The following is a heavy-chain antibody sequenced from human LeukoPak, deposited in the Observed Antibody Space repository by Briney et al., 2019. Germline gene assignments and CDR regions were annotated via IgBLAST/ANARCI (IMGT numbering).Heavy chain of an antibody. CDR1: GGSISSGGYY. CDR2: IYYSGST. V-gene: IGHV4-31*03. CDR3: AREGVSGSFWCGYPADNWFDP. J-gene: IGHJ5*02. D-gene: IGHD3-3*01. Sequence: SETLSLTCTVSGGSISSGGYYWSWIRQHPGKGLEWIGYIYYSGSTYYNPSLKSRVTISVDTSKNQFSLKLSSVTAADTAVYYCAREGVSGSFWCGYPADNWFDPWGQGTLVTVSS.